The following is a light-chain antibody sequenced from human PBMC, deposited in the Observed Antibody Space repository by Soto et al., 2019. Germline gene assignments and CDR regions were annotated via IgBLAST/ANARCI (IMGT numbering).Light chain of an antibody. CDR1: QSVSSSS. CDR3: LQFDISPLYT. CDR2: GAS. V-gene: IGKV3-20*01. Sequence: EIVLTQSPGTLCLSPGERATLSCRASQSVSSSSLTWYQQKPGQAPRLLIYGASTRATGIPDRFSGSGSGTDFSLTISRLEPEDFAVYYCLQFDISPLYTFGQGTKVEIK. J-gene: IGKJ2*01.